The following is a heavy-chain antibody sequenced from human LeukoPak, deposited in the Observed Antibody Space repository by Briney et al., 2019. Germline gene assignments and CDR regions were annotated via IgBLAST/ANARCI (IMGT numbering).Heavy chain of an antibody. CDR1: GFTFSSYA. V-gene: IGHV3-23*01. CDR3: AKDPISSGYYLISXWFDX. J-gene: IGHJ5*02. CDR2: ISGSGGST. Sequence: GSLRLSCAASGFTFSSYAMSWVRQAPGKGLEWVSAISGSGGSTYYADSVKGRFTISRDNSKNTLYLQMNSLRAEDTAVYYCAKDPISSGYYLISXWFDXXGQGXLVT. D-gene: IGHD3-22*01.